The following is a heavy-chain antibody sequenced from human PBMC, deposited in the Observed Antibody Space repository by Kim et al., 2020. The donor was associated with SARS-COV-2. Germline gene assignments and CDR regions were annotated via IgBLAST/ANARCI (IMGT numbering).Heavy chain of an antibody. CDR3: ARLDTAMSYYYYGMDV. V-gene: IGHV1-2*02. J-gene: IGHJ6*02. D-gene: IGHD5-18*01. Sequence: KFQGRVTMTRDTSISTAYMELSRLRSDDTAVYYCARLDTAMSYYYYGMDVWGQGTTVTVSS.